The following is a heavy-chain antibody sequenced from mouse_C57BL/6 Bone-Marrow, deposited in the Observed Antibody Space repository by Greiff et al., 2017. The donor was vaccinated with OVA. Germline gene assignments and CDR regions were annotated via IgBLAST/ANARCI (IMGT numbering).Heavy chain of an antibody. CDR3: ARDAENDYDAWFAY. Sequence: EVNVVESGGGLVQSGRSLRLSCATSGFTFSDFYMEWVRQAPGKGLEWIAASRNKANDYTTEYSASVKGRFIVSRDTSQSILYLQMNALRAEDTAIYYCARDAENDYDAWFAYWGQGTLVTVSA. V-gene: IGHV7-1*01. CDR2: SRNKANDYTT. J-gene: IGHJ3*01. D-gene: IGHD2-4*01. CDR1: GFTFSDFY.